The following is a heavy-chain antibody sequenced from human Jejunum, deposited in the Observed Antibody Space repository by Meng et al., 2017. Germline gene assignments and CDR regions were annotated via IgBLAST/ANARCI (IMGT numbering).Heavy chain of an antibody. CDR1: GGTCSSDS. D-gene: IGHD2-15*01. CDR3: ARGAVVATTYYFDY. J-gene: IGHJ4*02. Sequence: QVQRVSPGAELKKPGYTVKVFCNASGGTCSSDSMSWVRQAPGQGLEWMGGIIPIFGPTNYAQKFQGRVTITADESTSAAYMELSGLRSEDTALYYCARGAVVATTYYFDYWGQGSLVTVSS. CDR2: IIPIFGPT. V-gene: IGHV1-69*01.